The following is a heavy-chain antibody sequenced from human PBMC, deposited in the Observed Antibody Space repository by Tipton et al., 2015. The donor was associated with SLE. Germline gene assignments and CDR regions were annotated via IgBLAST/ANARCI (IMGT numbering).Heavy chain of an antibody. V-gene: IGHV1-69*01. D-gene: IGHD2-2*03. CDR1: GGTFSSYA. J-gene: IGHJ4*02. CDR2: IIPIFGTA. Sequence: QLVQSGAEVKKPGSSVKVSCKASGGTFSSYAISWVRQAPGQGLEWMGGIIPIFGTANYAQKFQGRVTITTDESTGTAYMELSSLRSEDTAVYYCARGGYCSSTSCYQTFDYWGQGTLVTVSS. CDR3: ARGGYCSSTSCYQTFDY.